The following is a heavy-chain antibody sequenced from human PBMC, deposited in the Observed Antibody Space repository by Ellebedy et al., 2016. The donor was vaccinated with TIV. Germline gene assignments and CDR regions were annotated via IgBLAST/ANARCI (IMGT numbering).Heavy chain of an antibody. CDR3: AKDAMNWSYYYYGMDV. CDR1: GFTFDDYA. D-gene: IGHD1-1*01. V-gene: IGHV3-9*01. J-gene: IGHJ6*02. CDR2: ISWNSGSI. Sequence: SLKISXAASGFTFDDYAMHWVRQAPGKGLEWVSGISWNSGSIGYADSVKGRFTISRDNAKNSLYLQMNSLRAEDTALYYCAKDAMNWSYYYYGMDVWGQGTTVTVSS.